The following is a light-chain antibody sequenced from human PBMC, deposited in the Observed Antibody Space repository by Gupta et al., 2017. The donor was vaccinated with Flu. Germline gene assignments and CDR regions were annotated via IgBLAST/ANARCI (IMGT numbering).Light chain of an antibody. J-gene: IGLJ3*02. CDR1: SSDIGAYDY. V-gene: IGLV2-14*03. CDR3: SSVTTSSTWV. CDR2: EVN. Sequence: QSALTQPASVSGSPRQSITISCTGTSSDIGAYDYVSWYQQHPGKAPKLVTYEVNNRPSGVSHRFSGSKSGNTASLSISGLQAEDEADYYCSSVTTSSTWVFGGGTKLTVL.